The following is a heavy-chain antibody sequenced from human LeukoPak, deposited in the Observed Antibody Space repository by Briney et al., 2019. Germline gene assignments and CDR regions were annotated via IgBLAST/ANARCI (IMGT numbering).Heavy chain of an antibody. Sequence: SETLSLTCTVSGASISSGDYYWTWIRQPPGKGLEWIGYIYDNGRTDFNPSLKSRVTISVDRSKNQFSLKLSSVTAADTAVYYCANADRFCSGSCHVPDAFDFWGQGTLVTVSS. V-gene: IGHV4-30-2*01. J-gene: IGHJ3*01. D-gene: IGHD2-15*01. CDR3: ANADRFCSGSCHVPDAFDF. CDR1: GASISSGDYY. CDR2: IYDNGRT.